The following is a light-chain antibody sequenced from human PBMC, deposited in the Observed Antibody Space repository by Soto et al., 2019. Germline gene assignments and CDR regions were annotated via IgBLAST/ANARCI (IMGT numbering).Light chain of an antibody. CDR3: MQALQTPRT. CDR2: SNS. CDR1: QSLLHSNGYNY. Sequence: DIEMTQSPLSLSVTPGEPASISCRSSQSLLHSNGYNYLVWYLQKPGQSPQLLISSNSNRASGVPDRFSGSGSGTDFTLKISKVEAEDVGVYYCMQALQTPRTFGQRTKLEIK. V-gene: IGKV2-28*01. J-gene: IGKJ2*01.